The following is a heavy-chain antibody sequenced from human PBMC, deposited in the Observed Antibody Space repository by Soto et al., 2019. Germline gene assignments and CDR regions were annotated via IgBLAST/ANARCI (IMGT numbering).Heavy chain of an antibody. J-gene: IGHJ3*02. CDR1: GYTFTRYG. CDR3: ARDLLPQQWLVNAFDI. Sequence: GASVKVSCKASGYTFTRYGISWVRQAPGQGLEWMGWISAYNGNTNYAQKLQGRVTMTTDTSTSTAYMELRSLRSDDTAVYYCARDLLPQQWLVNAFDIWGQGTMVTVSS. CDR2: ISAYNGNT. V-gene: IGHV1-18*01. D-gene: IGHD6-19*01.